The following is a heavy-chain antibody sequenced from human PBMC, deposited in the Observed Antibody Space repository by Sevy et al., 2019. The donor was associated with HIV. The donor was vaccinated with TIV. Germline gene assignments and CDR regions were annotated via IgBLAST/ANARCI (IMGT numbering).Heavy chain of an antibody. Sequence: GGSLRLSCAASGFTFSSYWMSWVRQAPGKGLEWVANIKQDGSEKYYVDSVKGRFTISRDNAKNSLYLQMNSLRAEDTAVYYCAREGIVVVPALGYFQHWGQGTLVTVSS. V-gene: IGHV3-7*01. CDR2: IKQDGSEK. D-gene: IGHD2-2*01. J-gene: IGHJ1*01. CDR3: AREGIVVVPALGYFQH. CDR1: GFTFSSYW.